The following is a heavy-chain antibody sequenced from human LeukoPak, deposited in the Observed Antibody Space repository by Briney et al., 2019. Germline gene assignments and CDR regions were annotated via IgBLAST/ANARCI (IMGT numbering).Heavy chain of an antibody. V-gene: IGHV3-30-3*01. CDR1: GFSFTNHA. D-gene: IGHD2-15*01. CDR2: VSYDGTNK. CDR3: ARGLGGNSDY. J-gene: IGHJ4*02. Sequence: GRSLRLSCAASGFSFTNHAMHWVRQAPGKGLEWMALVSYDGTNKFYTDSVMGRFTVSRDNSKNMLYLQMSSLRTEDTAVYYCARGLGGNSDYWGQGTLVTVSS.